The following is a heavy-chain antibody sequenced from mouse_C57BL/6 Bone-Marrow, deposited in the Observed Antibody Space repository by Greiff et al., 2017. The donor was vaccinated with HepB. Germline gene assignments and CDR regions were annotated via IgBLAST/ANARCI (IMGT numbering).Heavy chain of an antibody. CDR2: IRSKSNNYAT. CDR3: ARPFYGSSYDWYFDV. D-gene: IGHD1-1*01. V-gene: IGHV10-1*01. CDR1: GFSFNTYA. Sequence: EVKVVESGGGLVQPKGSLKLSCAASGFSFNTYAMNWVRQAPGKGLEWVARIRSKSNNYATYYADSVKDRFTISRDDSESMLYLQMNNLKTEDTAMYYCARPFYGSSYDWYFDVWGTGTTVTVSS. J-gene: IGHJ1*03.